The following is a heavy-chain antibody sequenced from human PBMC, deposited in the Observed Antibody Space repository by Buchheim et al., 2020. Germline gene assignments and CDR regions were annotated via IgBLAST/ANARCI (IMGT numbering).Heavy chain of an antibody. CDR1: GFTFSSYA. CDR3: AREGYCSGGSYYTGFDY. D-gene: IGHD2-15*01. Sequence: QVQLVESGGGVVQPGRSLRLSCAASGFTFSSYAMHWVRQAPGKGLEWVAVISYDGSNKYYADSVKGRFTISRDNSKNTLYLQMNSLRAEDTAVYYCAREGYCSGGSYYTGFDYWGQGTL. V-gene: IGHV3-30-3*01. J-gene: IGHJ4*02. CDR2: ISYDGSNK.